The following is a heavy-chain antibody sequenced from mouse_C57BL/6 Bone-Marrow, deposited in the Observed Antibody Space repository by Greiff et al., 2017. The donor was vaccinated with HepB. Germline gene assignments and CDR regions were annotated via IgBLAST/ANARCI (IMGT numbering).Heavy chain of an antibody. CDR2: INPNNGGT. J-gene: IGHJ4*01. D-gene: IGHD1-1*01. V-gene: IGHV1-22*01. CDR1: GYTFTDYN. CDR3: GTTPVGAHYYAMDY. Sequence: VQLQQSGPELVKPGASVKMSCKASGYTFTDYNMHWVKQSHGKSLEWIGYINPNNGGTSYNQKFKGKATLTVNKSSSTAYMEHRSLTSEDSAVYYYGTTPVGAHYYAMDYWGQGPSVTVSS.